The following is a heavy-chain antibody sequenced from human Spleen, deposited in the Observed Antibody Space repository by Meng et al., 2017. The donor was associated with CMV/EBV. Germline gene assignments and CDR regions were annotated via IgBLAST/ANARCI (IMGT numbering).Heavy chain of an antibody. D-gene: IGHD3-22*01. V-gene: IGHV3-30-3*01. CDR1: GFTFSSYA. CDR3: ARDYYDSSGYHPGDY. J-gene: IGHJ4*02. CDR2: ISYDGSNK. Sequence: GESLKISCAASGFTFSSYAMHWVRQAPGKGLEWVAVISYDGSNKYYADSVKDRFTISRDNSKNTLYLQMNSLRAEDTAVYYCARDYYDSSGYHPGDYWGQGTLVTVSS.